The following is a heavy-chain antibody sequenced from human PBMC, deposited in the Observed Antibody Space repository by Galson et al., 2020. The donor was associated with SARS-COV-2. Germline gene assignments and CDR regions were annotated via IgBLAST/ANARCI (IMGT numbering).Heavy chain of an antibody. V-gene: IGHV3-21*01. CDR1: GFTFSSYS. CDR2: ISSSSSYI. CDR3: ARDLKGYSYGYFDY. J-gene: IGHJ4*02. D-gene: IGHD5-18*01. Sequence: GESLKISCAASGFTFSSYSMNWVRQAPGKGLEWVSSISSSSSYIYYADSVKRRFTISRDNAKNSLYLQMNSLRAEDTAVYYCARDLKGYSYGYFDYWGQGTLVTVSS.